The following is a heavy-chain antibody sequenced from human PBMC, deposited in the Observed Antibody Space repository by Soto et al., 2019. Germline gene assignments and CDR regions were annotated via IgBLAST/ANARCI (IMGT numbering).Heavy chain of an antibody. CDR3: ASSQYSSGWGEAYYFDY. D-gene: IGHD6-19*01. J-gene: IGHJ4*02. CDR1: GYSFTSYW. V-gene: IGHV5-51*01. CDR2: IYPGDSDT. Sequence: GESLKISCKGSGYSFTSYWIGWVREMPGKGLEWMGIIYPGDSDTRYSPSFQGQVTISADKSISTAYLQWSSLKASDTAMYYCASSQYSSGWGEAYYFDYWGQGTLVTVSS.